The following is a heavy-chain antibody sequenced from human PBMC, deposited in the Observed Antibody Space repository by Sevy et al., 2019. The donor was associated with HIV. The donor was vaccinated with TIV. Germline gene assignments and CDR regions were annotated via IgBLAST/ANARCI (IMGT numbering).Heavy chain of an antibody. CDR2: IYPDDYDT. D-gene: IGHD3-22*01. CDR3: ATSRSGYFDGSGYYIY. J-gene: IGHJ4*01. V-gene: IGHV5-51*01. CDR1: GYSFTSHW. Sequence: GESLKISCQGSGYSFTSHWIAWVRQMPGKGLEWMGIIYPDDYDTRYSPSFQGQVTFSADKSIFTAHLQWSSLKASDTAIYYCATSRSGYFDGSGYYIYWGQGTQVTVSS.